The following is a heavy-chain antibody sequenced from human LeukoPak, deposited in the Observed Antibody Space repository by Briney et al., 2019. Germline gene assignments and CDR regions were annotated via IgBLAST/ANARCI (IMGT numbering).Heavy chain of an antibody. D-gene: IGHD6-19*01. CDR2: INPNSGGT. Sequence: ASVKVSCKASGYTFTDYYMHWLRQAPGQGLEWMGWINPNSGGTNYAQKFQGRVTMTRDTSISTAYMELSRLRSDDTAVYYCARSPYSSGWYDYWGQGTLVTVSS. V-gene: IGHV1-2*02. CDR3: ARSPYSSGWYDY. CDR1: GYTFTDYY. J-gene: IGHJ4*02.